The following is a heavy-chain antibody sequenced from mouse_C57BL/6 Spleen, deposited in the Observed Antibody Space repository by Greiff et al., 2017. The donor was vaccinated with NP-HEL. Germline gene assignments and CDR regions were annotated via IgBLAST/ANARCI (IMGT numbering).Heavy chain of an antibody. D-gene: IGHD1-1*01. V-gene: IGHV1-50*01. Sequence: QVQLQQPGAELVKPGASVKLSCKASGYTFTSYWMQWVKQRPGQGLEWIGEIDPSDSYTNYNQKFKGKATLTVDTSSSTAYMQLSSLTSEDSAVYYCARERITTNYFDYWGQGTTLTVSS. J-gene: IGHJ2*01. CDR2: IDPSDSYT. CDR3: ARERITTNYFDY. CDR1: GYTFTSYW.